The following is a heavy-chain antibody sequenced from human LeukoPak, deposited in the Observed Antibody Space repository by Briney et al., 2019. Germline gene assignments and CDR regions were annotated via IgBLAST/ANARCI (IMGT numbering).Heavy chain of an antibody. CDR2: ISGGGGST. CDR1: GFTFSSYA. Sequence: SGGSLRLSCAASGFTFSSYAMSWVRQAPGKGLEWVSAISGGGGSTFYTDSVKGRFTISRDNSENTLYLKMNNLRAEDTAVYYCAKRACSSSSCSYFDNWGQGTLVTVSS. J-gene: IGHJ4*02. D-gene: IGHD2-2*01. V-gene: IGHV3-23*01. CDR3: AKRACSSSSCSYFDN.